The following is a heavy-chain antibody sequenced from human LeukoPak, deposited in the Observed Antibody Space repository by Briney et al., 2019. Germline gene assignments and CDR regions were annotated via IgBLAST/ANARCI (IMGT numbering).Heavy chain of an antibody. CDR1: GHTFIGYY. CDR3: ARGGEYSRSSSTY. Sequence: ASVKVSFKASGHTFIGYYMHWVRQAPGQGLEWMGWINPNSGGTNYAQKFQGRVTVTRDTSISTAFMELSTLRSDDTAVYYCARGGEYSRSSSTYWGQGTLVTVSS. D-gene: IGHD6-6*01. J-gene: IGHJ4*02. V-gene: IGHV1-2*02. CDR2: INPNSGGT.